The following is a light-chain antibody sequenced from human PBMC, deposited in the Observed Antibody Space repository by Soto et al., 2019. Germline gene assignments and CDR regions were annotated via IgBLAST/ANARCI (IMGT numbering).Light chain of an antibody. Sequence: EIVLTQSPVTLSLSPGERATLSCRASQSVSSSYLAWYQQKPGQAPRLLIYGASSRATGIPDSFSGSGSGTDFTLTISRLEPEDFAVYYCQQFGNSPPYTFGQGTKVDIK. CDR3: QQFGNSPPYT. CDR2: GAS. CDR1: QSVSSSY. J-gene: IGKJ2*01. V-gene: IGKV3-20*01.